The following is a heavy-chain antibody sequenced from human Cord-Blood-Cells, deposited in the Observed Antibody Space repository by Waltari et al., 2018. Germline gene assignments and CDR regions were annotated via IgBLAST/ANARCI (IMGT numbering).Heavy chain of an antibody. CDR1: GGSISSSSYY. Sequence: QLQLQESGPGLVKPSETLSLTCTVSGGSISSSSYYWGGIRQPPGKGLEWIGSIYYSGSTYYNPSLKSRVTISVDTSKNQFSLKLSSVTAADTAVYYCARVTDGITIFGVVIDYWGQGTLVTVSS. J-gene: IGHJ4*02. CDR3: ARVTDGITIFGVVIDY. D-gene: IGHD3-3*01. V-gene: IGHV4-39*01. CDR2: IYYSGST.